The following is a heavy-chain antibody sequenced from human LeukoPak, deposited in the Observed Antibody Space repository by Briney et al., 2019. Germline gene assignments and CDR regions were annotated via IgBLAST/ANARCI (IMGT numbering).Heavy chain of an antibody. CDR2: INPNSGGT. CDR1: GYTFTGYY. Sequence: ASVKVSCKASGYTFTGYYMHWVRQAPGQGLEWMGWINPNSGGTNYAQKFQGRVTMTRDTSISTAYMELSRLRSDDTAVYYCARDGGPVTGPYRSGGSCYSARWFDPWGQGTLVTVSS. V-gene: IGHV1-2*02. J-gene: IGHJ5*02. CDR3: ARDGGPVTGPYRSGGSCYSARWFDP. D-gene: IGHD2-15*01.